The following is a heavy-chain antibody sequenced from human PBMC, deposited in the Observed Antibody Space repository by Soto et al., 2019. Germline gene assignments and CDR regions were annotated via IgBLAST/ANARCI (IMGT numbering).Heavy chain of an antibody. CDR2: IIPIFGTA. CDR1: GGTFSSYA. V-gene: IGHV1-69*13. J-gene: IGHJ3*02. Sequence: SVKVSCKASGGTFSSYAISWVRQAPGQGLEWMGGIIPIFGTANYAQKFQGRVTITADESTSTAYMELSSLRAEDTAIYYCAKDLTWGRPRDGFDIWGQGTMVTVSS. CDR3: AKDLTWGRPRDGFDI. D-gene: IGHD7-27*01.